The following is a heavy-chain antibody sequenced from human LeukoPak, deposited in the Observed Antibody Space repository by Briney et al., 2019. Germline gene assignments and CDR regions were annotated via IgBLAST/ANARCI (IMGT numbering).Heavy chain of an antibody. V-gene: IGHV3-30*03. CDR2: ISYDGSNK. D-gene: IGHD3-22*01. Sequence: GGSLRLSCAASGFTFSSYGMHWVRQAPGKGLEWVAVISYDGSNKYYADSVKGRFTISRDNSKNTLYLQMNSLRAEDTAVYYCARDLDYYDSWVYWGQGTLVTVSS. CDR3: ARDLDYYDSWVY. CDR1: GFTFSSYG. J-gene: IGHJ4*02.